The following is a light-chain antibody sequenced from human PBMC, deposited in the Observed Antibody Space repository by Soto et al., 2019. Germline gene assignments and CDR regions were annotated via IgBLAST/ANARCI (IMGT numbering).Light chain of an antibody. Sequence: QSALTQPPSVSGAPGQRVAISCTGSSSNIGTGSDVHWYQHLPGTAPKLLIYGNTNRPSGVPDRFSASKSGTSASLAITGLQAEDEADYYWQSYDSSLSGYVFGTGTKVTVL. CDR2: GNT. J-gene: IGLJ1*01. CDR1: SSNIGTGSD. V-gene: IGLV1-40*01. CDR3: QSYDSSLSGYV.